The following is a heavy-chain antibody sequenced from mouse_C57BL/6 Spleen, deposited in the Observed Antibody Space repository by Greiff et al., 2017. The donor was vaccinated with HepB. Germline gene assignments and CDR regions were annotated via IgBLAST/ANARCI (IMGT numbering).Heavy chain of an antibody. D-gene: IGHD1-1*01. CDR2: INPNNGGT. J-gene: IGHJ3*01. Sequence: VQLQQSGPELVKPGASVKISCKASGYTFTDYYMNWVKQSHGKSLEWIGDINPNNGGTSYNQKFKGKATLTVDKSSSTAYMELRSLTSEDSAVYYCARNHYGSSSLAYWGQGTLVTVSA. CDR1: GYTFTDYY. CDR3: ARNHYGSSSLAY. V-gene: IGHV1-26*01.